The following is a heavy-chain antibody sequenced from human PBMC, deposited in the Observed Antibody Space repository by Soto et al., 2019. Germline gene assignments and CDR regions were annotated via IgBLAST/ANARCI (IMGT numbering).Heavy chain of an antibody. CDR2: ISGSGDSI. Sequence: EVQLVESGGGLVQPGGSLRLSCTASGFTFSSYSMNWVRQAPGKGLEWVSYISGSGDSIYYADSVKGRFTISRDNAKNSLYLQMNSLRDEDTAVYYCASSYYESSGYYWRGNAFDLWGQGTVVTASS. CDR3: ASSYYESSGYYWRGNAFDL. V-gene: IGHV3-48*02. D-gene: IGHD3-22*01. J-gene: IGHJ3*01. CDR1: GFTFSSYS.